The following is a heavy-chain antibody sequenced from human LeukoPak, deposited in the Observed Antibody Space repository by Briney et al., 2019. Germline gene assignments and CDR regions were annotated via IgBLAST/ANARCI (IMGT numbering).Heavy chain of an antibody. Sequence: SVKVSCKASGGTFSSYAIGWVRQAHGPGLEWMGRIIPILGIANYAQKFQGRVTTTAEESTSTAYIVKISLRSADTAVYYCARDLDWLDYWGQEALGSVSS. CDR3: ARDLDWLDY. J-gene: IGHJ4*02. V-gene: IGHV1-69*04. D-gene: IGHD3/OR15-3a*01. CDR2: IIPILGIA. CDR1: GGTFSSYA.